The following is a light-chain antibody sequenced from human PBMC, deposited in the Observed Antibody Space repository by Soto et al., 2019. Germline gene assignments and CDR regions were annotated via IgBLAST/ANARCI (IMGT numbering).Light chain of an antibody. V-gene: IGKV1-5*03. CDR3: QQYNTYST. Sequence: DIQMTQSPSTLSASVGDRVTITCRASQNINSWLAWYQRKPGKAPELLIYKASSLESGVPSRFSGSGSGTEFALTISSLQPDDSATYHCQQYNTYSTFGQGTKVEIK. CDR1: QNINSW. J-gene: IGKJ1*01. CDR2: KAS.